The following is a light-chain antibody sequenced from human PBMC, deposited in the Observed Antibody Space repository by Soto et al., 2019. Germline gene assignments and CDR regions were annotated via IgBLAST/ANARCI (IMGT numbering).Light chain of an antibody. CDR3: SSYAGTYHWV. CDR2: DVR. J-gene: IGLJ3*02. Sequence: QSALTQPRSVSGSPGQSVTISCTGTSSDVGGYDFVSWYQQHPGKAPKLMIYDVRERPSEVPDRFSGSKSGNTASLTISGLQPEDEADYYCSSYAGTYHWVFGGGTKLTVL. CDR1: SSDVGGYDF. V-gene: IGLV2-11*01.